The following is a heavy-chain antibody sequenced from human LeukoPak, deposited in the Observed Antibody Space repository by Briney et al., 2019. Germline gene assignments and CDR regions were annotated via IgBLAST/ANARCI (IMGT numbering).Heavy chain of an antibody. CDR1: GFTFSSYW. D-gene: IGHD3-10*01. V-gene: IGHV3-7*01. CDR3: ARVLWFGESNFDY. CDR2: IKQDGSEK. J-gene: IGHJ4*02. Sequence: GGSLRRSCAASGFTFSSYWMSWVRQAPGKGLEWVANIKQDGSEKYYVDSVKGRFTISRDNAKNSLYLQMNSLRAEDTAVYYCARVLWFGESNFDYWGQGTLVTVSS.